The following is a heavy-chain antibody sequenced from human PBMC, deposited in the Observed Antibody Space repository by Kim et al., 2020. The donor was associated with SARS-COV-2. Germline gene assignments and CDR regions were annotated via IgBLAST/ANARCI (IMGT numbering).Heavy chain of an antibody. D-gene: IGHD1-26*01. CDR3: AREGGYSGSRSIDS. CDR2: IYYSGST. Sequence: SETLSLTCTVSGGSITGHYWSWIRQPPGKGLEWIGYIYYSGSTTYNPSLKSRVTMSVDTSKNQFSLYLTFVTSADTAMYFCAREGGYSGSRSIDSWGQGT. V-gene: IGHV4-59*11. CDR1: GGSITGHY. J-gene: IGHJ4*02.